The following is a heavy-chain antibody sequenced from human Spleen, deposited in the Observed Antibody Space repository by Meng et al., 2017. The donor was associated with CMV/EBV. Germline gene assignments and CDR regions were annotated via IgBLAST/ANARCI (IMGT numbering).Heavy chain of an antibody. J-gene: IGHJ6*02. CDR3: ARESSQIYCSRISCHIYYYSGIDV. D-gene: IGHD2-2*01. Sequence: GGSLRLSCVASGIAVGSNYMTWVRQAPGKGLEWVAIMYPNGNTYHADSVKGRFVISRDESGNTVYLEINSLRLEDTAVYSCARESSQIYCSRISCHIYYYSGIDVWGQGTTVTVSS. V-gene: IGHV3-66*03. CDR2: MYPNGNT. CDR1: GIAVGSNY.